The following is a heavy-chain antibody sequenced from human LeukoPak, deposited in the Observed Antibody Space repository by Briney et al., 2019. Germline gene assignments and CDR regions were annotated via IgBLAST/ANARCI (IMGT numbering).Heavy chain of an antibody. Sequence: GGSLRLSCAASGFTFSNYAMSWLRQPPGKRPEWVSTIYGSGENTFYADSVKGRFTVSRDNSKNTLYLQMNSLRAEDTAAYFCVIVNPLASDHWAQGTLVTVSS. J-gene: IGHJ4*02. CDR2: IYGSGENT. CDR1: GFTFSNYA. V-gene: IGHV3-23*05. CDR3: VIVNPLASDH. D-gene: IGHD5-12*01.